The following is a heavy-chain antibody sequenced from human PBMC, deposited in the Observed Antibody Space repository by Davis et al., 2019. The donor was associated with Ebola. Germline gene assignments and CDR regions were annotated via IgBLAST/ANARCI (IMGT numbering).Heavy chain of an antibody. CDR3: ARATSGGY. D-gene: IGHD3-10*01. V-gene: IGHV4-34*01. CDR2: INHSGST. Sequence: PSETLSLTCAVYGGSFSGYYWSWIRQPPGKGLEWIGEINHSGSTNYNPSLKSRVTISVDTSKNQFSLKLSSVTAADTAVYYCARATSGGYWGQGTLVTVSS. J-gene: IGHJ4*02. CDR1: GGSFSGYY.